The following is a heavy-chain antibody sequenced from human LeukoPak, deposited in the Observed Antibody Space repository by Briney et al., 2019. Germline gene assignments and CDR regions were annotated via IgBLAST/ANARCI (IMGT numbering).Heavy chain of an antibody. CDR1: GYTFTGYY. D-gene: IGHD6-19*01. Sequence: ASVTVSCKASGYTFTGYYMHWVRQAPGQGLEWMGWINPNSGGTNYAQKFQGRVTMIRDTSISTAYMELSRLRSDDTAVYYCARVPRYSSGWYWDYWGQGTLVTVSS. J-gene: IGHJ4*02. V-gene: IGHV1-2*02. CDR3: ARVPRYSSGWYWDY. CDR2: INPNSGGT.